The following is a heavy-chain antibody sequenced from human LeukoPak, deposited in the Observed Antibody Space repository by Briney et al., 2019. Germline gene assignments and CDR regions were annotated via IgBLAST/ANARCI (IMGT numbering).Heavy chain of an antibody. D-gene: IGHD6-13*01. CDR2: IYTSGST. CDR1: GGSISSYY. Sequence: SETLSLTCTVSGGSISSYYWSWIRQPAGKGLEWIGRIYTSGSTNYNPSLKSRVTMSGDTSKNQFSLNLSSVTAGDKAVYYCAGEGGGGWYDYWGQGTLVTVSS. V-gene: IGHV4-4*07. CDR3: AGEGGGGWYDY. J-gene: IGHJ4*02.